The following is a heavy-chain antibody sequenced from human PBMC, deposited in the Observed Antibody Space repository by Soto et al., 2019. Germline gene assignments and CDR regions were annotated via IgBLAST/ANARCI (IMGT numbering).Heavy chain of an antibody. CDR1: GVSISSGGYY. V-gene: IGHV4-31*03. Sequence: QVQLQESGPGLVKPSQTLSLTCTVSGVSISSGGYYWSWIRQHPGKGLEWIGYIYHTGSTYHHPSLKGRVTISVDTSNNQSSLTLSSVTAAETAVYHWARSPVAMIHPFEYWGQGTLVTVSS. J-gene: IGHJ4*02. D-gene: IGHD3-22*01. CDR2: IYHTGST. CDR3: ARSPVAMIHPFEY.